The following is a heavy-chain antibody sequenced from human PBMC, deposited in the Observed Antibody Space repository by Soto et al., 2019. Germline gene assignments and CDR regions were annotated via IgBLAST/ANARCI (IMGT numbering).Heavy chain of an antibody. CDR2: ISNDGSNK. J-gene: IGHJ4*02. CDR3: AKDTMALWFGEL. V-gene: IGHV3-30*18. Sequence: PGGSLRLSCAASGFTFSSYGMHWVRQAPGKGLEWVAVISNDGSNKYYADSVKGRFTISRDNSKNTLYLQMNSLRAEDTAVYYCAKDTMALWFGELWGQGTLVTVSS. CDR1: GFTFSSYG. D-gene: IGHD3-10*01.